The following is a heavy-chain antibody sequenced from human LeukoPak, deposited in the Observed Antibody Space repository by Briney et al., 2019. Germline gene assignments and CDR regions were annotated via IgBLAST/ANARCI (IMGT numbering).Heavy chain of an antibody. CDR2: ISSSSRYR. J-gene: IGHJ4*02. CDR3: ASEMATAYYFDY. CDR1: GFTFSSYS. V-gene: IGHV3-21*03. D-gene: IGHD5-24*01. Sequence: GGSLRLSCAASGFTFSSYSMNWVRQAPGKGLEWVSSISSSSRYRYYADSVKGRFTTSRDNAKNSLYMQMNSLRAEDTAVYYCASEMATAYYFDYWGQGPLVTVSS.